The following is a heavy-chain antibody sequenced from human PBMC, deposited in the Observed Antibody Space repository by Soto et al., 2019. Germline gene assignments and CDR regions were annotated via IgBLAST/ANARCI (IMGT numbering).Heavy chain of an antibody. CDR1: GFTFSGSA. J-gene: IGHJ4*02. CDR2: IRSKANSYAT. D-gene: IGHD4-17*01. V-gene: IGHV3-73*02. Sequence: EVQLVESGGGLVQPGGSLKLSCAASGFTFSGSAMHWVRQASGKGLEWVGRIRSKANSYATAYAASVKGRFTISRDDSKNTAYLQMNSLKTEDKAVYYCTRHGQDYGDYEADYWGQGTLVTVSS. CDR3: TRHGQDYGDYEADY.